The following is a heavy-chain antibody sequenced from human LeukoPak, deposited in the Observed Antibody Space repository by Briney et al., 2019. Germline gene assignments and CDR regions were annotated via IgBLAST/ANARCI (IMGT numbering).Heavy chain of an antibody. D-gene: IGHD2-2*01. V-gene: IGHV3-23*01. CDR3: AKDLYCSSTSCYAPPGDY. Sequence: GGSLRLSCAASGFTFSSYAMSWVRQAPGKGVEWVSAISGSGGSTYYADSVKGRFTISRDNSKNTLYLQMNSLRAEDTAVYYCAKDLYCSSTSCYAPPGDYWGQGTLVTVSS. J-gene: IGHJ4*02. CDR2: ISGSGGST. CDR1: GFTFSSYA.